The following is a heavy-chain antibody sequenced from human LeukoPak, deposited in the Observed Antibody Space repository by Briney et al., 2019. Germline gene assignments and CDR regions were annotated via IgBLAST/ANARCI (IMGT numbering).Heavy chain of an antibody. CDR1: GGSFSGYH. Sequence: SETLSLTCAVYGGSFSGYHWSWLRQPPGKGLEWIGEINHSGSTNYNPSLKSRVTISVDTSKNQFSLKLSSVTAADTAVYYCARGERPYKDDAFDIWGQGTMVTVSS. CDR2: INHSGST. CDR3: ARGERPYKDDAFDI. V-gene: IGHV4-34*01. J-gene: IGHJ3*02. D-gene: IGHD1-1*01.